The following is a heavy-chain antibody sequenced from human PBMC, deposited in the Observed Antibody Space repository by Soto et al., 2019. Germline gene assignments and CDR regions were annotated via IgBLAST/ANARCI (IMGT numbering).Heavy chain of an antibody. CDR1: GFSLSTSGMC. CDR2: IDWDDDK. V-gene: IGHV2-70*11. Sequence: SGPTLVKPTQTLTLTCTFSGFSLSTSGMCVSWIRQPPGKALEWLARIDWDDDKYYSTSLKTRLTISKDTSKNQVVLTMTNMDPVDTATYYCARILSYYGSGSSQYYYYYYMDVWGKGTTVTVSS. J-gene: IGHJ6*03. CDR3: ARILSYYGSGSSQYYYYYYMDV. D-gene: IGHD3-10*01.